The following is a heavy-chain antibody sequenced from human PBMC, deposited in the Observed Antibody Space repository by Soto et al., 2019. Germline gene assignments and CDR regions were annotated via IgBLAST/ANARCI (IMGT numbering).Heavy chain of an antibody. V-gene: IGHV5-51*01. J-gene: IGHJ4*02. CDR2: IYLGYTDT. CDR1: GYSFTSYW. CDR3: ARHKSNFYGSGSYLVDY. Sequence: PGESLKISCKGSGYSFTSYWIGWVRQMPGKGLEWKGIIYLGYTDTRYSPSFQGQLTISADKSSSTAYLQWSSLKASDTAMDYCARHKSNFYGSGSYLVDYWGQGTLVTVSS. D-gene: IGHD3-10*01.